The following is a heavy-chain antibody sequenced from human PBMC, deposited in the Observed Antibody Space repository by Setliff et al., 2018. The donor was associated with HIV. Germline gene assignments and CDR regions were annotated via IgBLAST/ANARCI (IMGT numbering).Heavy chain of an antibody. CDR1: GYTFTNSD. CDR2: MNPDSRNT. V-gene: IGHV1-8*02. D-gene: IGHD3-22*01. J-gene: IGHJ6*03. CDR3: ARARTDYYDRRRRSHYYIDV. Sequence: ASVKVSCKASGYTFTNSDINWVRQAAGQGLEWMGWMNPDSRNTGYAQRFEGRVTLTWDTSISTAYLELNHLKSDDTAVYYCARARTDYYDRRRRSHYYIDVWARGATVTVSS.